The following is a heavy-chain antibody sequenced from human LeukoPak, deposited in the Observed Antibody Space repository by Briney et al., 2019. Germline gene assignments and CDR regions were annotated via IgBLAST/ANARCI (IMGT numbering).Heavy chain of an antibody. D-gene: IGHD3-22*01. J-gene: IGHJ3*02. CDR1: GYTFTAYY. CDR2: INPNSGGT. CDR3: ARLYYDSNPDI. Sequence: ASVKVSCKASGYTFTAYYVHWVRQAPGQGLEWMGWINPNSGGTKYVQKFQGRVTMTRDTSISTAYMELSRLRSDDTAVYYCARLYYDSNPDIWGQGTMVIVSS. V-gene: IGHV1-2*02.